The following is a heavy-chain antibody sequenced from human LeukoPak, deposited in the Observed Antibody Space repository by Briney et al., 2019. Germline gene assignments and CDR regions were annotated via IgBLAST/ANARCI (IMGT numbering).Heavy chain of an antibody. CDR2: ISYDGSNK. CDR1: GFTFSSYA. CDR3: ATQYCSDGSCYSVY. D-gene: IGHD2-15*01. Sequence: QPGRSLRLSCAASGFTFSSYAMHWVRQAPGKGLEWVAVISYDGSNKYYADSVKGRFTISRDNSKNTLYLQMNSLRAEDTAVYYCATQYCSDGSCYSVYWGQGTLVTVSS. J-gene: IGHJ4*02. V-gene: IGHV3-30-3*01.